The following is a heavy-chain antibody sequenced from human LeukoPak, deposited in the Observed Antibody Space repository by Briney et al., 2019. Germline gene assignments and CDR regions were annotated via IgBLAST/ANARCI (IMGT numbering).Heavy chain of an antibody. CDR2: TYYSGST. CDR3: ARHVSNYSSWFDP. Sequence: SETLSLTCTVSGGSISSYYWSWIRQPPGKGLEWIGYTYYSGSTNYNPSLTSRVTISVDTSKNQLSLKLSCVTAADTAVYYCARHVSNYSSWFDPWGQGTLVTVSS. CDR1: GGSISSYY. J-gene: IGHJ5*02. D-gene: IGHD2-15*01. V-gene: IGHV4-59*08.